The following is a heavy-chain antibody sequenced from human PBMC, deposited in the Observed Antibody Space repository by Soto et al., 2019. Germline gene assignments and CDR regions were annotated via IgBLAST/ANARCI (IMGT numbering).Heavy chain of an antibody. Sequence: SDTLALTCTVTGGSIGSYYWSWIRQSPGRGLEWIGCVYYSDGTNYNPSLKSRATMSMDKSNNQFSLRLRSVTAADTAVYYCARTESSSWSFFYYGMDVWGQGTTVTVSS. CDR3: ARTESSSWSFFYYGMDV. V-gene: IGHV4-59*07. CDR2: VYYSDGT. D-gene: IGHD6-13*01. CDR1: GGSIGSYY. J-gene: IGHJ6*02.